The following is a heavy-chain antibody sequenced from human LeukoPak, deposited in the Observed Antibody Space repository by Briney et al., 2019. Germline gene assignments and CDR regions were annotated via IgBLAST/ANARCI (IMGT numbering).Heavy chain of an antibody. CDR2: IYYSGST. CDR3: ATTYSSSSSYRDV. CDR1: GGSISNYY. Sequence: SETLSLTCNVSGGSISNYYWSWIRQPPGKGLGWIGYIYYSGSTNYNPSLKSRVTISVDSSENQFSLKLTSVTAADTAIYYCATTYSSSSSYRDVWGKGTTVTVSS. V-gene: IGHV4-59*01. J-gene: IGHJ6*04. D-gene: IGHD6-6*01.